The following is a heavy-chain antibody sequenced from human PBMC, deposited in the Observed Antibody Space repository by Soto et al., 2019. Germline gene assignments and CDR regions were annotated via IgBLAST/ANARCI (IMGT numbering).Heavy chain of an antibody. Sequence: ESGGGVVQPGRSLRLSCAASGFTFSSYGMHWVRQAPGKGLEWVAVIWYDGSNKYYADSVKGRFTISRDNSKNTLYLQMNSLRAEDTAVYYCARDISPGTTGGIDYWGQGTLVTVSS. D-gene: IGHD1-7*01. CDR1: GFTFSSYG. J-gene: IGHJ4*02. V-gene: IGHV3-33*01. CDR2: IWYDGSNK. CDR3: ARDISPGTTGGIDY.